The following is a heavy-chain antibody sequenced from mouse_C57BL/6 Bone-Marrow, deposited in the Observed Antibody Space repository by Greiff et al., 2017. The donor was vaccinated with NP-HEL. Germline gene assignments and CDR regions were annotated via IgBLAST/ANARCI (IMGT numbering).Heavy chain of an antibody. CDR2: IWWDDDK. CDR1: GFSLSTFGMG. V-gene: IGHV8-8*01. Sequence: VKLVESGPGILQPSQTLSLTCSFSGFSLSTFGMGVGWIRQPSGKGLEWLAHIWWDDDKYYNPALKSRLTISKDTSKNQVFLKIANVDTADTATYYCARVPYYDYDRTWFAYWGQGTLVTVSA. CDR3: ARVPYYDYDRTWFAY. J-gene: IGHJ3*01. D-gene: IGHD2-4*01.